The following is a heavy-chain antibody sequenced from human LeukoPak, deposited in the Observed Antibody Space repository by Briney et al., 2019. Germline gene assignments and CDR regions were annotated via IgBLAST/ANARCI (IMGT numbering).Heavy chain of an antibody. J-gene: IGHJ4*02. Sequence: PSETLSLTCTVSGGSISSYYWSWIRQHPGKGLAWLGYIYYSGSTNYNPSLKIRVTISVDTSKNQFSLKLSSGTAADTAVYYCARALDSSSWYDYWGQGTLVTVSS. CDR2: IYYSGST. V-gene: IGHV4-59*08. CDR3: ARALDSSSWYDY. D-gene: IGHD6-13*01. CDR1: GGSISSYY.